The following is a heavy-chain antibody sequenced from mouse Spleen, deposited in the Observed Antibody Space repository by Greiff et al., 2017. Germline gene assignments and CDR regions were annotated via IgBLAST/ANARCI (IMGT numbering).Heavy chain of an antibody. D-gene: IGHD2-1*01. CDR2: ISSGSSTI. CDR1: GFTFSDYG. J-gene: IGHJ4*01. CDR3: ARAGGKSLYAMDY. V-gene: IGHV5-17*01. Sequence: EVMLVESGGGLVKPGGSLKLSCAASGFTFSDYGMHWVRQAPEKGLEWVAYISSGSSTIYYADTVKGRFTISRDNAKNTLFLQMTSLRSEDTAMYYCARAGGKSLYAMDYWGQGTSVTVSS.